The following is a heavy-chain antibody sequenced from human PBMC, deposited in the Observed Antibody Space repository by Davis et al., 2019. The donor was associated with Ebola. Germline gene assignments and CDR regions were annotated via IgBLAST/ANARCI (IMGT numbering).Heavy chain of an antibody. CDR1: GFTFDDYA. Sequence: GESLKISCAASGFTFDDYAMHWVRQAPGKGLEWVSLISWDGGSTYYADSVKGRFTISRDNSKNTLYLQMNSLRAEDTAVYYCAKVTGARAIWGQGTMVTVSS. CDR3: AKVTGARAI. D-gene: IGHD1-26*01. CDR2: ISWDGGST. V-gene: IGHV3-43D*03. J-gene: IGHJ3*02.